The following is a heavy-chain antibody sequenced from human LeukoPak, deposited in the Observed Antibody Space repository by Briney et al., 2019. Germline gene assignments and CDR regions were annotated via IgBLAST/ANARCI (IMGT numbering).Heavy chain of an antibody. V-gene: IGHV5-51*01. CDR1: GYSFTNYW. D-gene: IGHD3-10*01. CDR3: GKEAYGSGSYYPFAFDY. Sequence: GESLKISCKGSGYSFTNYWIGWVRQMPGKGLEWMGIIYPGDSDTRYSPPFQGQVPLSADKSISTAYLQWSRLKASDTAMYYCGKEAYGSGSYYPFAFDYWGQGTMVTVSS. CDR2: IYPGDSDT. J-gene: IGHJ4*02.